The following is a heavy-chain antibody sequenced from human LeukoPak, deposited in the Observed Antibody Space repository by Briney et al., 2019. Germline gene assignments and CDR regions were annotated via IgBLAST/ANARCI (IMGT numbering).Heavy chain of an antibody. Sequence: GGSLRLSCAASGFSFSDYYMSWIRQAPGKGLEWVSYMSNSGSTIYYADSVKGRFTISRDNTKNSLYLQMNSLRAEDTAVYYCASVLWFGGIFFVYWGQVTLVTVSS. CDR3: ASVLWFGGIFFVY. CDR2: MSNSGSTI. V-gene: IGHV3-11*01. J-gene: IGHJ4*02. D-gene: IGHD3-10*01. CDR1: GFSFSDYY.